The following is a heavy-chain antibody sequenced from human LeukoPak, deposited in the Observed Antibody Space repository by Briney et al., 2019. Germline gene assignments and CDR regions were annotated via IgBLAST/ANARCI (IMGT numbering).Heavy chain of an antibody. CDR2: IGISSNKI. Sequence: PGGSLRLSCAASGFTLRSYTMNWVRQAPGKGLEWVSPIGISSNKIYYADSVKGRFIISRDNSKNTLYLQMNSLRAEDTAVYYCERAGDYYDSSGYQDYWGQGTMVTVSS. CDR3: ERAGDYYDSSGYQDY. D-gene: IGHD3-22*01. V-gene: IGHV3-21*01. CDR1: GFTLRSYT. J-gene: IGHJ4*02.